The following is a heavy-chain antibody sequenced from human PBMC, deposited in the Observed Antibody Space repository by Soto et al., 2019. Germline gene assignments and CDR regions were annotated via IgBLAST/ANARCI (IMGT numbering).Heavy chain of an antibody. Sequence: QVQLQESGPGLVKPSETLSLTCSVSGGSVSNASFYWAWIRQAPGTGLEYIGYIFYAGVTNYNPSLSSRITISLYTSKNHFSLRLNSMAAAATAVYYCLRVLDSSCYSDLWGRGTLVTVSS. D-gene: IGHD3-22*01. CDR2: IFYAGVT. J-gene: IGHJ2*01. CDR1: GGSVSNASFY. V-gene: IGHV4-61*03. CDR3: LRVLDSSCYSDL.